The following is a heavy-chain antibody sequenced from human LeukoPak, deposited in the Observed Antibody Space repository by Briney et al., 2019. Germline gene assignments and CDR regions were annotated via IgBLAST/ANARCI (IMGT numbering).Heavy chain of an antibody. D-gene: IGHD3-22*01. J-gene: IGHJ1*01. CDR3: AAGGAYYYDSSGYPPFQH. CDR1: GFTFTSSA. CDR2: IVVGSGNT. Sequence: SVKVSCKASGFTFTSSAMQWVRQARGQRLEWIGWIVVGSGNTNYAQKFQERVTITRDMSTSTAYMELSSLRSEDTAVYYCAAGGAYYYDSSGYPPFQHWGQGTLVTVSS. V-gene: IGHV1-58*02.